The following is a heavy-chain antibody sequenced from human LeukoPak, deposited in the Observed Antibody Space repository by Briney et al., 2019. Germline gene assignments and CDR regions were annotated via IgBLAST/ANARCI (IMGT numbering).Heavy chain of an antibody. V-gene: IGHV1-69*05. D-gene: IGHD6-13*01. CDR3: ATWWGSWLYY. Sequence: EASVKVSCKASGGTFSSYAISWVRQAPGQGLEWMGGIIPIFGTANYAQKFQGRVTITTDESTSTAYMELSSLRSEDTAVYYCATWWGSWLYYWGQGTLVTVSS. CDR2: IIPIFGTA. J-gene: IGHJ4*02. CDR1: GGTFSSYA.